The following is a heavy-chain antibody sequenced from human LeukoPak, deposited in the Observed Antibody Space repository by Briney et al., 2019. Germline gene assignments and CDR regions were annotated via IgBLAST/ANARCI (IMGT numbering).Heavy chain of an antibody. J-gene: IGHJ4*02. CDR2: ISGSGDST. D-gene: IGHD3-22*01. Sequence: PGGSLRLSCAASGFTFSSYSMNWVRQAPGKGLEWVSAISGSGDSTYYADSVKGRFTISRDNSKNTLYLQMNSLRAEDTALYYCAKHYYDSLDYWGQGTLVTVSS. V-gene: IGHV3-23*01. CDR1: GFTFSSYS. CDR3: AKHYYDSLDY.